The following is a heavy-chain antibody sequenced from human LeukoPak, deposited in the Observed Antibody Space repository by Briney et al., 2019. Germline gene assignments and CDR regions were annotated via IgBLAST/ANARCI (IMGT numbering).Heavy chain of an antibody. CDR1: VFTFIRYG. D-gene: IGHD3-16*02. CDR3: GRDLRLRLGELSFPDY. J-gene: IGHJ4*02. CDR2: IWDDESNT. Sequence: ALRLSCEPSVFTFIRYGMHWVRQAPCGGVECGSVIWDDESNTHYAASVKSRLTISRENSKSTLYLQMNSLRVEDKAVYHCGRDLRLRLGELSFPDYWGQGNLVTVSS. V-gene: IGHV3-33*01.